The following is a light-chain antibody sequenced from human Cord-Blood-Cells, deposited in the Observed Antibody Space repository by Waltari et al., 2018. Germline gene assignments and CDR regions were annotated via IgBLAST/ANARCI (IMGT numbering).Light chain of an antibody. Sequence: QSALTQPASVSGSPGQSITISCTGTSSDVGGYNYVSWYQQHPGKAPKLMIYDVSKRPSGVPYRFSGSKSGNTASLTISGLQAEDEADYYCSSYTSSSTYVFGTGTKVTVL. V-gene: IGLV2-14*01. J-gene: IGLJ1*01. CDR2: DVS. CDR3: SSYTSSSTYV. CDR1: SSDVGGYNY.